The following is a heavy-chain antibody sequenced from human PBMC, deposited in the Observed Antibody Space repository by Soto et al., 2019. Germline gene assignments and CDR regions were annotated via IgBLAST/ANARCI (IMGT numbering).Heavy chain of an antibody. V-gene: IGHV3-33*01. Sequence: GGSLRLSCAASGFTFSSYGMHWVRQAPGKGLEWVAVIWYDGSNKYYADSVKGRFTIPRDNSKNTLYLQMNSLRAEDTAVYYCARVGLYYYMDVWGKGTTVTVSS. CDR2: IWYDGSNK. D-gene: IGHD3-16*01. CDR3: ARVGLYYYMDV. CDR1: GFTFSSYG. J-gene: IGHJ6*03.